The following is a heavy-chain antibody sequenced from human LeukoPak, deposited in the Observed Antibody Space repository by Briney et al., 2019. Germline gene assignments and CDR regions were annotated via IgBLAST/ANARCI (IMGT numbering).Heavy chain of an antibody. V-gene: IGHV4-59*08. D-gene: IGHD1-26*01. CDR3: ARHGGSLGYFDH. CDR1: TRSISTFY. J-gene: IGHJ4*02. Sequence: PSQTLSLTCTVATRSISTFYWSWIRQPPGKGLEWIGYVYQSGTTSYNPSLKRRVTISADTSKNQFSLRVTSVTAADTAVYYCARHGGSLGYFDHWGQGTLVTVSS. CDR2: VYQSGTT.